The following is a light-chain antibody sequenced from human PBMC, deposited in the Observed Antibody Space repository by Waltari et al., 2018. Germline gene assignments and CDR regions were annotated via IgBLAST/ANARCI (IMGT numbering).Light chain of an antibody. CDR3: HQYNNWPRT. Sequence: EIVMTQSPATLSVSPGERATLSCRASQSVGSKLAWYQQKPGQAPRLLIYVASTRATGIPARCSGSGSGTEFTLTISSLQSEDFAVYYCHQYNNWPRTFGQGTKVEIK. V-gene: IGKV3-15*01. CDR1: QSVGSK. CDR2: VAS. J-gene: IGKJ1*01.